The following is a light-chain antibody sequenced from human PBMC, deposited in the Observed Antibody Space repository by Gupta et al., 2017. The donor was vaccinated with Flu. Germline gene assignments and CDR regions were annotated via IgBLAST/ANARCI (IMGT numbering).Light chain of an antibody. J-gene: IGLJ1*01. V-gene: IGLV7-43*01. CDR1: TGAVGTCYH. CDR3: IPYSGSTRKAV. Sequence: VTLPCTSTTGAVGTCYHANWFQQKPGKSPRLMIYETTNQHSWTSDRFSGSNFGDTAALTMSGVQAEDEADYYCIPYSGSTRKAVFGGGTRVTVL. CDR2: ETT.